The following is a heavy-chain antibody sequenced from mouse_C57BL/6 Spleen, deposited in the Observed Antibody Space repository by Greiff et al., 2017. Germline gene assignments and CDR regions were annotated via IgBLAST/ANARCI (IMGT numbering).Heavy chain of an antibody. V-gene: IGHV7-3*01. D-gene: IGHD2-3*01. CDR3: ARSDGYCTAWFAY. Sequence: EVMLVESGGGLVQPGGSLSLSCAASGFTFTDYYMSWVRQPPGKALEWLGFIRNKANGYTTEYSASVKGRFTISRDNYQSILYLQMNALRAEDSATSYCARSDGYCTAWFAYWGQGTLVTVSA. J-gene: IGHJ3*01. CDR2: IRNKANGYTT. CDR1: GFTFTDYY.